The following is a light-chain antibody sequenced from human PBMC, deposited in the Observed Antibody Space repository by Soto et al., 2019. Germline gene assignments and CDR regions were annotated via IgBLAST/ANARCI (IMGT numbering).Light chain of an antibody. CDR3: QSYDSSLGGSGV. J-gene: IGLJ1*01. CDR1: GSNIGAGYD. V-gene: IGLV1-40*01. CDR2: GNS. Sequence: QSALMQPPSVSGAPGQRLTISCTGSGSNIGAGYDVHWYQQLPGTAPKLLIFGNSNRPSGVPDRFSGSKSDTSASLAITGLQAEDEADYYCQSYDSSLGGSGVFGTGTKVTVL.